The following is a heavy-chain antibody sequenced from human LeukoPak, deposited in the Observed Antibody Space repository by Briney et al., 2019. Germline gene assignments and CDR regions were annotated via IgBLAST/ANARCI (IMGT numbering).Heavy chain of an antibody. CDR3: AKGGTDGPYFDS. Sequence: GGSLRLSCAAPGFTFSSYGMHWVRQAPGKGLEWVAFISYDGSNKYYADSVKGRFTISSDNSKSTMYVQMNSLRAEDTAVYYCAKGGTDGPYFDSWGQGTLVTVSS. CDR2: ISYDGSNK. V-gene: IGHV3-30*18. J-gene: IGHJ4*02. CDR1: GFTFSSYG.